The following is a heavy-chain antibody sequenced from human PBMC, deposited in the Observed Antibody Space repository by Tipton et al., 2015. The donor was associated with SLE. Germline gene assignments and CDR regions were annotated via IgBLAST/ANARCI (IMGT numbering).Heavy chain of an antibody. CDR3: ARETGNSGRYYFMGGYFDN. CDR1: GFTFSSYW. Sequence: SLRLSCAASGFTFSSYWMHWVRQAPGKGLVWVSRINSDGSITSYADSVKGRFTISRDNAKNTLYVQMNSLRAEDTAVYYCARETGNSGRYYFMGGYFDNWGQGTLVTVSS. J-gene: IGHJ4*02. D-gene: IGHD3-10*01. CDR2: INSDGSIT. V-gene: IGHV3-74*01.